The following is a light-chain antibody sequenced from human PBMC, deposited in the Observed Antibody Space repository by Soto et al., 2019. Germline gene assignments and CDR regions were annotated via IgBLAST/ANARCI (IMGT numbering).Light chain of an antibody. CDR2: VAS. CDR3: QQSHSTPQT. J-gene: IGKJ1*01. Sequence: IYMAPTPCSLFPPLGETVTITCRASQVIKNDLSWYQQRPGRDPKLLIYVASNLQSGVPSRFSGSGSGTDFTLTISSLQPDDFATYYCQQSHSTPQTFGQGTKVDIK. CDR1: QVIKND. V-gene: IGKV1-39*01.